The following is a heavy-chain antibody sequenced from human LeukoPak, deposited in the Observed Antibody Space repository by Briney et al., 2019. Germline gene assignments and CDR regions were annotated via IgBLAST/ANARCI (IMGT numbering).Heavy chain of an antibody. CDR3: ARVGRTTRNYDFWSGYYYFDY. Sequence: GGSLRLSCAASGFTVSSNYMSWVRQAPGKGLEWVSVIYSGGSTYYADSVKGRFTISRDNSKNTLYLQMNSLRAEDTAVYYCARVGRTTRNYDFWSGYYYFDYWGQGTLVTVSS. CDR2: IYSGGST. D-gene: IGHD3-3*01. CDR1: GFTVSSNY. V-gene: IGHV3-66*01. J-gene: IGHJ4*02.